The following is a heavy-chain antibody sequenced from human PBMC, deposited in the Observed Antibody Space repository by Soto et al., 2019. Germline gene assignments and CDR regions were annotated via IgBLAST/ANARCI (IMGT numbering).Heavy chain of an antibody. J-gene: IGHJ1*01. CDR1: GGTFSSYT. CDR3: ARDLGENAEYFQH. CDR2: ILPILGIP. Sequence: SVKASCKAPGGTFSSYTMSWVRQAPGQGLEWMGRILPILGIPNYAQKFQGRVTITADKSTSTAYMELSSLRSEDTAVYYCARDLGENAEYFQHWGQGTLVTVSS. D-gene: IGHD3-10*01. V-gene: IGHV1-69*04.